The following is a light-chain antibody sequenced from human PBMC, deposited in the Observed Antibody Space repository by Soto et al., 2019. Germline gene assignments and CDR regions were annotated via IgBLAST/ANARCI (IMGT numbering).Light chain of an antibody. J-gene: IGLJ3*02. V-gene: IGLV4-69*01. Sequence: QPVLTQSPSASASLGASVKLTCTLSSGHSSYAIAWHQQQPEKGPRYLMKLNSDGSHSKGDGIPDRFSGSSSGAERYLPISSLQSEDEADYYCQTWGTGIPWVFGGGTKVTVL. CDR3: QTWGTGIPWV. CDR1: SGHSSYA. CDR2: LNSDGSH.